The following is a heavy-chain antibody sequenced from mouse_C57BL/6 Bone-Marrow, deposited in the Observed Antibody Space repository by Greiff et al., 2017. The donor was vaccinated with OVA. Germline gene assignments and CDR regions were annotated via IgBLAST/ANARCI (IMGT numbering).Heavy chain of an antibody. D-gene: IGHD2-1*01. CDR1: GYTFTSYG. V-gene: IGHV1-81*01. CDR2: IYPRSGNT. J-gene: IGHJ3*01. CDR3: AGKGRYGNYGPWFAY. Sequence: QVQLQQSGAELARPGASVKLSCKASGYTFTSYGISWVKQRTGQGLEWIGEIYPRSGNTYYNEKFKGKATLTADKSTSTAYMELRSQTTENSAVYVCAGKGRYGNYGPWFAYWGQGTLVTVSA.